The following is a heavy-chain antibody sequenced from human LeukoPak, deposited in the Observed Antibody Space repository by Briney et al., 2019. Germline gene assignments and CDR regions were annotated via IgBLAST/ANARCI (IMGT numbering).Heavy chain of an antibody. Sequence: GESLRLSCAASGFTFSSYAMSWVRQAPGKGLEWVSGISTSGGSSSYADSVKGRFTISRDNPRNTLYMQMNSLRAEDTALYYCAIMHPYYDGSGYWVQWGQGTLVTVSS. CDR1: GFTFSSYA. J-gene: IGHJ4*02. CDR2: ISTSGGSS. CDR3: AIMHPYYDGSGYWVQ. D-gene: IGHD3-22*01. V-gene: IGHV3-23*01.